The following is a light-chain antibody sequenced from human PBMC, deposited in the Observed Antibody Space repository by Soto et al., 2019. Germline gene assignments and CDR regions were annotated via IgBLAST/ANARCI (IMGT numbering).Light chain of an antibody. CDR2: ENN. Sequence: QSVVTQPPSVSAAPGQKVTISCSGSNSNIGNNYVSWFQHLSGTAPKLLIYENNKRPPGIPDRFSGSKSGTSATLGITGLQTGDEADYYCATWASSLSAGVFGGGTKLTVL. CDR1: NSNIGNNY. CDR3: ATWASSLSAGV. J-gene: IGLJ3*02. V-gene: IGLV1-51*02.